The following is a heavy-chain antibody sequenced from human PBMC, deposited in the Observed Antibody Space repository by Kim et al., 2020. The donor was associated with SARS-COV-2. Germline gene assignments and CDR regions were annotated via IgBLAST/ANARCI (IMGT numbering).Heavy chain of an antibody. Sequence: GGSLRLSCAVSEVIFSSYWMHWVRQSPGNELEWVAHISDDGTTATYADSVKGRFIISRDNAKNTLFLEMSDLRVDDTAVYYCVRGIAGYSSSWYTQWGQGTLVTVSS. CDR3: VRGIAGYSSSWYTQ. D-gene: IGHD6-13*01. V-gene: IGHV3-74*01. CDR1: EVIFSSYW. J-gene: IGHJ4*02. CDR2: ISDDGTTA.